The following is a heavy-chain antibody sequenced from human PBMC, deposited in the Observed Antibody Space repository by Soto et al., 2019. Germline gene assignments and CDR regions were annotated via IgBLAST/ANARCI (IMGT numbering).Heavy chain of an antibody. D-gene: IGHD2-2*01. J-gene: IGHJ4*02. CDR1: GFSLSTSGVG. CDR3: ARADIVLVPAAPPQFDY. CDR2: IYWGDDK. Sequence: QITLKESGPTLVKPTQTLTLTCTFSGFSLSTSGVGVGWIRQPPGKALEWLALIYWGDDKRYSPSLKSRLTITKDTSKNQVVLTMTNMDPVDTATYYCARADIVLVPAAPPQFDYWGQGTLVTVSS. V-gene: IGHV2-5*02.